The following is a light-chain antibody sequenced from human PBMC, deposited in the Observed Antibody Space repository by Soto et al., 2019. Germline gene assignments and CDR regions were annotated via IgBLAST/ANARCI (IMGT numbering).Light chain of an antibody. V-gene: IGKV3-11*01. J-gene: IGKJ5*01. CDR3: QQRSNWLT. Sequence: EIVLTQSPATLSLSPGERATLSCRASQSVSSYLAWYQQKPGQAPRLLIYDASNRATGIPARFSGSGSGTDFTLTIRSLEPEDFAVYYCQQRSNWLTFGQGTRLESK. CDR1: QSVSSY. CDR2: DAS.